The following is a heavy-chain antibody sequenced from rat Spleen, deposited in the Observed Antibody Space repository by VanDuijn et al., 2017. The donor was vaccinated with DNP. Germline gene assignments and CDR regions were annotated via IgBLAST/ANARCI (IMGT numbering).Heavy chain of an antibody. Sequence: EVQLVESGGGLVQPGNSLKLSCAASGFIFSDYAMAWVRRSPRRGLEWVATVFYDGRGTNYRDSVKGRFTISRDNAKSTLYLQMDSLRSEDTATYYCATSGYGFDGYPFTYWGQGTLVTVSS. CDR3: ATSGYGFDGYPFTY. J-gene: IGHJ3*01. CDR2: VFYDGRGT. CDR1: GFIFSDYA. V-gene: IGHV5S10*01. D-gene: IGHD1-12*03.